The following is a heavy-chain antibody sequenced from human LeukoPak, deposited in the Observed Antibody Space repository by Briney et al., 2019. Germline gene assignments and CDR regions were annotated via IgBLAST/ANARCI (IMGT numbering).Heavy chain of an antibody. Sequence: SETLSLTCTVSGGSISSSSYEWGWIRQPPGKGLEWIGSIYYSGSTYYNPSLKSRVTISVDTSKNQLSLKLSSVTAADTAVYYCARRVATAYNWFDPWGQGTLVTVSS. CDR2: IYYSGST. V-gene: IGHV4-39*01. D-gene: IGHD5-12*01. J-gene: IGHJ5*02. CDR3: ARRVATAYNWFDP. CDR1: GGSISSSSYE.